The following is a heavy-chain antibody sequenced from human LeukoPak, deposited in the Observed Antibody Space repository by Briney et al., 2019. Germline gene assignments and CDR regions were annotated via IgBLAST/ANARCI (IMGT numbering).Heavy chain of an antibody. V-gene: IGHV3-7*03. D-gene: IGHD5-18*01. J-gene: IGHJ4*02. CDR3: AKDDRIQTRRYSYNY. CDR2: IKKDGSEK. Sequence: GGSLRLSCAASGFTFSSYWMSWVRQAPGKGLEWVANIKKDGSEKYYVDSVKGRFTISRDNAKTSLYLQMNSLRAEDTAVYYCAKDDRIQTRRYSYNYWGQGTLVTVSS. CDR1: GFTFSSYW.